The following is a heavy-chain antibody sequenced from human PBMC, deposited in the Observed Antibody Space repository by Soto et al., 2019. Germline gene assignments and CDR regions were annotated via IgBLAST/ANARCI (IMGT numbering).Heavy chain of an antibody. D-gene: IGHD6-13*01. CDR1: GGSFSGYY. V-gene: IGHV4-34*01. J-gene: IGHJ6*02. CDR2: INHSGST. CDR3: ASSNIAAAGFYYYGMDV. Sequence: SETLSLTCAVYGGSFSGYYWSWIRQPPGKGLEWIGEINHSGSTNYNPSLKSRVTISVDTSKNQFSLKLSSVTAADTAVYYCASSNIAAAGFYYYGMDVWGRGTTITVSS.